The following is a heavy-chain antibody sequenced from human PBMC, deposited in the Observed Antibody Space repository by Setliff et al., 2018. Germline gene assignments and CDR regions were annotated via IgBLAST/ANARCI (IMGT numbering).Heavy chain of an antibody. V-gene: IGHV1-69*13. CDR2: IIPIFGTA. J-gene: IGHJ6*04. Sequence: GASVKVSCKASGGTFSSYAISWVRQAPGQGLEWMGGIIPIFGTANYAQKFQGRVTITADESTSTAYMELSSLRSEDTAVYYCAREVGYYDSSGYPDVWGKGTTVTVSS. CDR1: GGTFSSYA. D-gene: IGHD3-22*01. CDR3: AREVGYYDSSGYPDV.